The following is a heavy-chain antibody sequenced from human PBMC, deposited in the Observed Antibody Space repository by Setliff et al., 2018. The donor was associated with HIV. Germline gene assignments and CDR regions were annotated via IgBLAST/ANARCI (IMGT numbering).Heavy chain of an antibody. Sequence: SETLSLTCTVSGGSISSGSYYWSWIRQPAGKGLEWIGHIYTSGTTNFNPSLQSRVTISVDTSKNQFSLKLSSVTAADTAVYYCARIGPVDVGPYMDVWGKGTTVTVSS. J-gene: IGHJ6*04. CDR2: IYTSGTT. CDR1: GGSISSGSYY. V-gene: IGHV4-61*09. D-gene: IGHD1-26*01. CDR3: ARIGPVDVGPYMDV.